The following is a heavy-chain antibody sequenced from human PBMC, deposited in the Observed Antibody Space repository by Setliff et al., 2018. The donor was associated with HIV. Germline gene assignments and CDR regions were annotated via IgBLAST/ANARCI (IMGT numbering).Heavy chain of an antibody. CDR3: ARDERITGTTGPFDI. Sequence: SVKVSCKASGGTFSNYAINWVRQAPGQGLEWMGRIIPIFGTPNYAQKFQGRVTITADKSTNTAYMQLSSLRSEDTAVYYCARDERITGTTGPFDIWDQGTMVTVSS. CDR2: IIPIFGTP. J-gene: IGHJ3*02. V-gene: IGHV1-69*06. D-gene: IGHD1-7*01. CDR1: GGTFSNYA.